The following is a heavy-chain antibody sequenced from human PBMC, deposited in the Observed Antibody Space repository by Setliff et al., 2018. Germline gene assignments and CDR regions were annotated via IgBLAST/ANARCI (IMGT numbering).Heavy chain of an antibody. CDR1: GDSISSRRNY. Sequence: SETLSLTCTVSGDSISSRRNYWGWFRQPAGKELEWIGQIYTSWSTNYNPSLKSRVTISLETSKNQFSLSLTSVTAEDTAVYYCARMSGFQYIDVWDKGTTVTVSS. V-gene: IGHV4-61*09. CDR2: IYTSWST. J-gene: IGHJ6*03. D-gene: IGHD3-3*01. CDR3: ARMSGFQYIDV.